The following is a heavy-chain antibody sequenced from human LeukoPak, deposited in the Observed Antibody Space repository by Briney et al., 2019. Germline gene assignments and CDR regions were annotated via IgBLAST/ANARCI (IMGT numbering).Heavy chain of an antibody. V-gene: IGHV1-69*13. Sequence: ASVKVSCKASGGTFSSYAISWVRQALGQGLEWMGGIIPIFGTANYAQKFQGRVTITADESTSTAYMELSSLRSEDTAVYYCARGGPPHPDILTGYYPDDYWGQGTLVTVSS. CDR1: GGTFSSYA. J-gene: IGHJ4*02. CDR3: ARGGPPHPDILTGYYPDDY. CDR2: IIPIFGTA. D-gene: IGHD3-9*01.